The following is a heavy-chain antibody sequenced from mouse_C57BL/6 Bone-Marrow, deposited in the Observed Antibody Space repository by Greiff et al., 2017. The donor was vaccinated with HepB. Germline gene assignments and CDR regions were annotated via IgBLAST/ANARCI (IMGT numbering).Heavy chain of an antibody. J-gene: IGHJ4*01. CDR1: GYSFTDYN. D-gene: IGHD1-1*01. CDR3: ARPWDYGSSYPYYYAMDY. V-gene: IGHV1-39*01. CDR2: INPNYGTT. Sequence: VHVKQSGPELVKPGASVKISCKASGYSFTDYNMNWVKQSNGKSLEWIGVINPNYGTTSYNQKFKGKATLTVDQSSSTAYMQLNSLTSEDSAVYYCARPWDYGSSYPYYYAMDYWGQGTSVTVSS.